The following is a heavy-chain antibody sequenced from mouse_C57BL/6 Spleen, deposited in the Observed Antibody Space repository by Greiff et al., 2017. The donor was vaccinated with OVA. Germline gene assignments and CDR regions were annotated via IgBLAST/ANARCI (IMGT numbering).Heavy chain of an antibody. D-gene: IGHD1-1*01. J-gene: IGHJ3*01. CDR2: INPKNDGI. CDR1: GYTFTYYY. Sequence: EVQRVESGPELVKPGASVKISCKASGYTFTYYYMNWVKQSHGKSLEWIGDINPKNDGISYNQQFKGKATLTVDKSSSTAYMELRSLTSEDSVVYYCARGVYYPAWFAYWGQGTLVTVSA. CDR3: ARGVYYPAWFAY. V-gene: IGHV1-26*01.